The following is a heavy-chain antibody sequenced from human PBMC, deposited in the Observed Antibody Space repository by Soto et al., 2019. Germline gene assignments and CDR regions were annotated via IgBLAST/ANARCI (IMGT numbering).Heavy chain of an antibody. D-gene: IGHD6-13*01. CDR1: GFTFSGYG. J-gene: IGHJ5*02. Sequence: PGGSLRLSCAASGFTFSGYGMHWVRQAPGKGLEWVAVISYDGSNKYYADSVKGRFTISRDNSKNTLYLQMNSLRAEDTAVYYCAKDPTAAGTDWFDPWGQGTLVTVSS. CDR3: AKDPTAAGTDWFDP. V-gene: IGHV3-30*18. CDR2: ISYDGSNK.